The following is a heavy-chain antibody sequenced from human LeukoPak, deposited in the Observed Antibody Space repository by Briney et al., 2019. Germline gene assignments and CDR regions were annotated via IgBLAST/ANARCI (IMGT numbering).Heavy chain of an antibody. V-gene: IGHV3-23*01. J-gene: IGHJ4*02. CDR1: GFTLSSYA. CDR2: IRGSGSST. CDR3: VKEALQLFGNLGLLPDY. D-gene: IGHD3-10*02. Sequence: GGSLRLSCAPSGFTLSSYAMSGVRQAPGKGREGVSGIRGSGSSTYYADSVKGRFTISRDNSKNTLYLQMNSLRAEDSAVYYCVKEALQLFGNLGLLPDYWGQGTLVTVSS.